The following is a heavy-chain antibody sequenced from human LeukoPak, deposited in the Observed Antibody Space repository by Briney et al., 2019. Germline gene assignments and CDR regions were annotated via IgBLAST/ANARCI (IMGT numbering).Heavy chain of an antibody. CDR3: ARRGSLGYCSGGSCYADAFDI. CDR2: IIPIFGTA. CDR1: GGTFSSYA. J-gene: IGHJ3*02. D-gene: IGHD2-15*01. V-gene: IGHV1-69*05. Sequence: SVKVSCKASGGTFSSYAISWVRQAPGQGLEWMGRIIPIFGTANYAQKFQGRVTITTDESTSTAYMELSSLRSEDTAVYYCARRGSLGYCSGGSCYADAFDIWGQGTMVTVSS.